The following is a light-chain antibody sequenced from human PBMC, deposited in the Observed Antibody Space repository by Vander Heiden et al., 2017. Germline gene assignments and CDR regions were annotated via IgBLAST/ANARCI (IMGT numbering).Light chain of an antibody. CDR2: AAS. J-gene: IGKJ1*01. V-gene: IGKV1-39*01. CDR1: QSISSY. CDR3: QQNDSTPPGT. Sequence: DIQMPQSPSSLSASVGDRVTITCRASQSISSYLNWYQQKPGKAPKLLIYAASSLQSGVPSRFSGSGAGTDYTLTISSRQPEDVATYYCQQNDSTPPGTFGQGTKVEIK.